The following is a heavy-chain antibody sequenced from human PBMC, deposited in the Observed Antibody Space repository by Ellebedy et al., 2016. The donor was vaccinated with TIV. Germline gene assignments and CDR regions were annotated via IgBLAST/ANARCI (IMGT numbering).Heavy chain of an antibody. D-gene: IGHD5-12*01. V-gene: IGHV3-21*01. J-gene: IGHJ5*02. CDR1: GFIFSNYR. Sequence: GGSLRLSXAASGFIFSNYRMNWVRQTPGKGLEWVSSISDSGSYVSYTDSVKGRFTISRDNAKNALYLQINSLRVEDAGTYYCVKNNSGSGPNWFAPWGQGTLVTVSS. CDR3: VKNNSGSGPNWFAP. CDR2: ISDSGSYV.